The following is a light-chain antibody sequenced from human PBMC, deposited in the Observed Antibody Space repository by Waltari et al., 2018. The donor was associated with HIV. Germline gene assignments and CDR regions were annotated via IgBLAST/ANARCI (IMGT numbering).Light chain of an antibody. CDR1: SSNIGSNA. J-gene: IGLJ2*01. Sequence: QSVLTQPPSASGTPGRGVPISCSGSSSNIGSNAVHWYRHLPGTAHKVLIYSNNQRPSGVPDRFSGSKSGTSASLAIIGLQSEDDADYYCAAWDDSLNGLLFGGGTKLTVL. CDR3: AAWDDSLNGLL. CDR2: SNN. V-gene: IGLV1-44*01.